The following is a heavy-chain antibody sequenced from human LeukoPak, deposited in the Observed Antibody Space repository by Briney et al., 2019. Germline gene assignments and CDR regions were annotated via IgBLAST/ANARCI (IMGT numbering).Heavy chain of an antibody. CDR1: GVSINTCCYY. Sequence: SETLSLTCDVSGVSINTCCYYWTWIRQPPGKGLESLGYKYYSGSTRYNSSLRSRLTISLDSSKNQFSLRLTSVTAADTAVYYCARGRSYGFDFDSWGPGTLVIVSS. CDR3: ARGRSYGFDFDS. CDR2: KYYSGST. D-gene: IGHD5-18*01. J-gene: IGHJ4*02. V-gene: IGHV4-61*01.